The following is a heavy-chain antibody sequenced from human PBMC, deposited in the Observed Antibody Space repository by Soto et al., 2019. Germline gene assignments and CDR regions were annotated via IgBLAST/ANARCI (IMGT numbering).Heavy chain of an antibody. CDR1: GFTFSSYD. J-gene: IGHJ6*03. Sequence: GGSLRLSCAASGFTFSSYDMHWVRQATGKGLEWVSAIGTAGDTYYPGSVKGRFTISRENAKNSLYLQMNSLRAGDTAVYYCASFPIAAAGNYYYYMDVWGKGTTVTVSS. CDR2: IGTAGDT. V-gene: IGHV3-13*01. CDR3: ASFPIAAAGNYYYYMDV. D-gene: IGHD6-13*01.